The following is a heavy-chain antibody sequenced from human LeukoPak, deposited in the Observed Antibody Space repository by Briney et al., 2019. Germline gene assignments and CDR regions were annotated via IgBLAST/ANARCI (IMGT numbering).Heavy chain of an antibody. D-gene: IGHD6-13*01. CDR3: ARAPSSAAAAKRGYYYYYMDV. J-gene: IGHJ6*03. Sequence: ASVKVSCKASGYTFTSYDSNWVRQAAGQGLEWMGWMNPNSGNTGYAQKFQGRVTMTRNTSISTAYMELSSLRSEDTAVYYCARAPSSAAAAKRGYYYYYMDVWGKGTTVTVSS. V-gene: IGHV1-8*01. CDR2: MNPNSGNT. CDR1: GYTFTSYD.